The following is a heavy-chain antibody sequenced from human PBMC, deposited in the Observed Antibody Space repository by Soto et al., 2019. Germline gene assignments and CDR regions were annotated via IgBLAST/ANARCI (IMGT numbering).Heavy chain of an antibody. V-gene: IGHV4-30-2*03. CDR2: IYYSGST. CDR3: ARLGGYCSGTSCYGYYGMDV. J-gene: IGHJ6*02. D-gene: IGHD2-2*01. CDR1: GGSISSGGYS. Sequence: SETLSLTCAVSGGSISSGGYSWSWIRQPPGKGLDWIGYIYYSGSTYYNPSLESRVTISVDTSKNQFSLKVSSVTAADTAMYYCARLGGYCSGTSCYGYYGMDVWGQGTTVTVSS.